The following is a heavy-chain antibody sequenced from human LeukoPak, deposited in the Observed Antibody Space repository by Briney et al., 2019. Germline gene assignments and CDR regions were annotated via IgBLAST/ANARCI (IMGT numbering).Heavy chain of an antibody. J-gene: IGHJ4*02. CDR3: ARGRQWLVSLDFDY. D-gene: IGHD6-19*01. Sequence: SVKVSCKASGGTFSSYATSWVRQAPGQGLEWMGGIIPIFGTANYAQKFQGRVTITADESTSTAYMELSSLRSEDTAVYYCARGRQWLVSLDFDYWGQGTLVTVSS. CDR1: GGTFSSYA. V-gene: IGHV1-69*13. CDR2: IIPIFGTA.